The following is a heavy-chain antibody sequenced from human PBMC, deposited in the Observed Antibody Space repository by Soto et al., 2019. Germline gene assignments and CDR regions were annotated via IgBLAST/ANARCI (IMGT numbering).Heavy chain of an antibody. D-gene: IGHD2-2*01. CDR1: GGSISSSSYY. V-gene: IGHV4-39*01. J-gene: IGHJ5*02. Sequence: SETLSLTCTVSGGSISSSSYYWGWFRQPPGKGLEWIGSIYYSGSTYYNPSLKSRVTISVDTSKNQFSLKLSSVTAADTAVYYCARPHRYCSSTSCYERANWFDPWGQGTLVTVSS. CDR2: IYYSGST. CDR3: ARPHRYCSSTSCYERANWFDP.